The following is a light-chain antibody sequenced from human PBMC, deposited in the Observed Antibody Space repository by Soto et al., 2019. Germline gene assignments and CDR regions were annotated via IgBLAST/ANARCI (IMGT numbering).Light chain of an antibody. Sequence: DIQMTQSPSSLSASAGDRVTITCRASHGIRNFLGWYQQKPGKAPKRLIDAASSLESGVPSRFSGSGSGTEFPLTISSLQPEDFAPYYCLQHDTYPFTFGQGTKVEIK. V-gene: IGKV1-17*01. CDR2: AAS. CDR1: HGIRNF. J-gene: IGKJ2*01. CDR3: LQHDTYPFT.